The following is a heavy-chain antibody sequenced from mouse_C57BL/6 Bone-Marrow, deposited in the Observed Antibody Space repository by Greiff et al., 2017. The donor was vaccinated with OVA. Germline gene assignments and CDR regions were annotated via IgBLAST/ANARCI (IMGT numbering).Heavy chain of an antibody. CDR1: YFAFMASA. D-gene: IGHD1-1*01. Sequence: LQQSGAELVRPWSSVTLSCKDSYFAFMASAMHWVKQRPGHGLEWLGSFTMYSDATEYSENFKGKATLTANTSTRTAYMELSRLTTEDSAVYYGARSGYYFDRYYYAMDYWGQGTSVTVSS. CDR2: FTMYSDAT. V-gene: IGHV1-49*01. J-gene: IGHJ4*01. CDR3: ARSGYYFDRYYYAMDY.